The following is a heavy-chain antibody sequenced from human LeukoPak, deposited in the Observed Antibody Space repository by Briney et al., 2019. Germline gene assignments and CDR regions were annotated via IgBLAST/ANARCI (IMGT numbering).Heavy chain of an antibody. D-gene: IGHD3/OR15-3a*01. CDR1: GYTFTSYG. J-gene: IGHJ4*02. CDR3: ARAFASWTGIWGQVRYYFDY. CDR2: ISAYNGNT. V-gene: IGHV1-18*01. Sequence: ASVEVSCKASGYTFTSYGSSWVRQAPGQGLEWMGWISAYNGNTNYAQKLQGRVTMTTDTSTSTAYMELRSLRSDDTAVYYCARAFASWTGIWGQVRYYFDYWGQGTLVTVSS.